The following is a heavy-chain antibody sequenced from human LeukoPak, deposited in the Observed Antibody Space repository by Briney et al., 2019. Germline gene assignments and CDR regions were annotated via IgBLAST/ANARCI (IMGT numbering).Heavy chain of an antibody. J-gene: IGHJ4*02. CDR3: AKEVRESAWFYFDH. CDR1: GFTFSSYA. CDR2: IYAGGTFT. Sequence: GGSLRLSCTASGFTFSSYAMNWVRQAPGKGLEWVSGIYAGGTFTYYADSVKGRFTISRDNSRNTLYLQMNSLRPDDTAVYYCAKEVRESAWFYFDHWGQGTLATVSS. V-gene: IGHV3-23*01. D-gene: IGHD3-10*01.